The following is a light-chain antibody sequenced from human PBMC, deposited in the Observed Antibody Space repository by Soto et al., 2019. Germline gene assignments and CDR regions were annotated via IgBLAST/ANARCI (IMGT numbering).Light chain of an antibody. CDR3: QSYNNAPRA. CDR1: QGIYNY. V-gene: IGKV1-27*01. CDR2: AAS. J-gene: IGKJ1*01. Sequence: DIQMTQSPSSLSASVGDRVTITCRASQGIYNYLAWYQAKPGKVPKLLIYAASTLQSGVPSRFSGSGSGTDFTLTISSLQPEDVVTYYCQSYNNAPRAFGQGTKVDIK.